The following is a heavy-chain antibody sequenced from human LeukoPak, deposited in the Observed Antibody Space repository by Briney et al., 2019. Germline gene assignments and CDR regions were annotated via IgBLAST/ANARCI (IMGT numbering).Heavy chain of an antibody. V-gene: IGHV7-4-1*02. J-gene: IGHJ4*02. CDR3: ARENYDSSGYHYYFDS. CDR2: INTNTGNP. D-gene: IGHD3-22*01. CDR1: GYTFTSYA. Sequence: GASVKVSCKASGYTFTSYAMNWVRQAPGQGLEWMGWINTNTGNPTYAQGFTGRFVFSLDTSVSTTYLQISSLKAEDTAVYYCARENYDSSGYHYYFDSWGQGTLVTVSS.